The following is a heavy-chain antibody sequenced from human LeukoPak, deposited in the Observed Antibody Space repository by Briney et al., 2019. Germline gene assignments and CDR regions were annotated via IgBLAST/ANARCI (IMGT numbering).Heavy chain of an antibody. CDR2: VKGDGSFT. D-gene: IGHD5-24*01. Sequence: GGSLRLSCAASGFTFSSYWLHWVRQAPGKGLVWVSRVKGDGSFTNYADSVYGRFTVSRDNAMNTLYLHMHSLRAEDTAVYYCVRDGDDFNFDYWGQGSLVTVSS. CDR1: GFTFSSYW. CDR3: VRDGDDFNFDY. V-gene: IGHV3-74*01. J-gene: IGHJ4*02.